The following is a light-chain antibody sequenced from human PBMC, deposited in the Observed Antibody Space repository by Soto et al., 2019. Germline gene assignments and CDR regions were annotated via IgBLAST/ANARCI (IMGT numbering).Light chain of an antibody. CDR2: GAS. CDR3: QQYGSSGYT. CDR1: QSVSSSY. Sequence: ESVLTQSPGTLSLSPGEIATLSCRASQSVSSSYLAWYQQKPGQAPRLLIYGASSRATGIPDRFSGSGSGTDFTLTINRLEPEDFAVYYCQQYGSSGYTFGQGNKLEIK. J-gene: IGKJ2*01. V-gene: IGKV3-20*01.